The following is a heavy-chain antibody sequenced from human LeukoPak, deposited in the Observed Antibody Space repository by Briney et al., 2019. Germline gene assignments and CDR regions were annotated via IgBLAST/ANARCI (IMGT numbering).Heavy chain of an antibody. V-gene: IGHV1-69*13. J-gene: IGHJ4*02. D-gene: IGHD5-18*01. CDR2: IIPIFGTA. CDR3: ARDLLRSHSYGLFDY. Sequence: ASVKVSCKASGGTFSSYAISWVRQAPGQGLEWMGGIIPIFGTANYAQKFQGRVTITADESTSTAYMELSSLRSEDTAVYYCARDLLRSHSYGLFDYWGQGTLVTVSS. CDR1: GGTFSSYA.